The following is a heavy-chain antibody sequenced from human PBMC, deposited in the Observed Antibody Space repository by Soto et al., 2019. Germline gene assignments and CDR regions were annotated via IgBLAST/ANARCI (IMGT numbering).Heavy chain of an antibody. V-gene: IGHV4-59*08. Sequence: QVQLQESGPGLVKPSETLSLTCTVSGGSISSYYWSWIRQPPEKGLEWIGYIYYSGSTNYNPSLKSRVTISVDTSKNQFSLKLSSVTAADTAVYYCARHFNYPKAWFDPWGQGTLVTVSS. CDR1: GGSISSYY. D-gene: IGHD4-4*01. CDR3: ARHFNYPKAWFDP. CDR2: IYYSGST. J-gene: IGHJ5*02.